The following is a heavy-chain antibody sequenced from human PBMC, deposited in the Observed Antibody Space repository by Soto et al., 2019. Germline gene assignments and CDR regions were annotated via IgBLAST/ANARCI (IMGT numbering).Heavy chain of an antibody. CDR1: GFTFNDYA. D-gene: IGHD2-15*01. J-gene: IGHJ5*01. Sequence: GRSLRLSCAGYGFTFNDYAMHWVRQAPGKGLEWVAVMSYDGSNKHYAESVKGRFTISRDNSKNTLYLQMDSLRAEDTALYYCACSGSLYNWFGSWGQGTLVTVSS. CDR3: ACSGSLYNWFGS. V-gene: IGHV3-30-3*01. CDR2: MSYDGSNK.